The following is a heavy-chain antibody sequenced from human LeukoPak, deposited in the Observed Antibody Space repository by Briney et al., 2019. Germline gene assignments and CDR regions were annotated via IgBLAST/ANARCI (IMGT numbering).Heavy chain of an antibody. Sequence: ASVKVSCKASGYTFTSYYMHWVRQAPGQGLEWMGIINPSGGSTSYAQKFQGRVTMTRDTSTSTVYMELSSLRSEDTAMYYCARDEAVAVTPYYYGMDVWGQGTTVTVSS. CDR1: GYTFTSYY. V-gene: IGHV1-46*01. D-gene: IGHD6-19*01. J-gene: IGHJ6*02. CDR3: ARDEAVAVTPYYYGMDV. CDR2: INPSGGST.